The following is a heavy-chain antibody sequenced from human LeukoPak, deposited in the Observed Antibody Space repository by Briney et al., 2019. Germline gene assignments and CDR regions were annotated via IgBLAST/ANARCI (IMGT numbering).Heavy chain of an antibody. D-gene: IGHD3-9*01. CDR1: GFTFSSYW. CDR2: IKQNGSKK. Sequence: GGSLRLSCAASGFTFSSYWMSWVRQAPGKGLEWVANIKQNGSKKYYVDSVKGRFTISRDNAKNSLYLQMNSLRAEDTAVYYCARDARLRYFDWLLRYYYYYGMDVWGQGTTVTVSS. CDR3: ARDARLRYFDWLLRYYYYYGMDV. J-gene: IGHJ6*01. V-gene: IGHV3-7*01.